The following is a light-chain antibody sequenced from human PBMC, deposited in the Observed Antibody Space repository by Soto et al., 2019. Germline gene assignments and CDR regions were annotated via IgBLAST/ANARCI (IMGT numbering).Light chain of an antibody. J-gene: IGKJ4*01. CDR3: QQSHSAPLT. CDR2: SAS. V-gene: IGKV1-39*01. Sequence: DIQMTQSPSSLSASLGDRVSIACRASQTISTFLAWYQQKPGKAPEILIYSASSLQSGVPSRFSGSGSGTDVTLTISGLQPEDSATYYCQQSHSAPLTFGGGTKVEIK. CDR1: QTISTF.